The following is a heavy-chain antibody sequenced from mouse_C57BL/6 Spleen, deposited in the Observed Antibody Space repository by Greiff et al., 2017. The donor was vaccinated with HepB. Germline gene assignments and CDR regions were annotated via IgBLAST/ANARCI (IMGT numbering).Heavy chain of an antibody. D-gene: IGHD2-1*01. Sequence: EVQLQQSVAELVRPGASVKLSCTASGFNIKNTYMHWVKQRPEQGLEWIGGIDPANGNTKYAPKFQGKATITADTSSNTAYLQLSSLTSEDNAIYYCARRSYYGLRDYFDYWGQGTTLTVSS. J-gene: IGHJ2*01. CDR3: ARRSYYGLRDYFDY. V-gene: IGHV14-3*01. CDR2: IDPANGNT. CDR1: GFNIKNTY.